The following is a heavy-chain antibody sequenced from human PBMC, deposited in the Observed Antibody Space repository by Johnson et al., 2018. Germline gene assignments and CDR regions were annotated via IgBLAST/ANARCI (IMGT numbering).Heavy chain of an antibody. Sequence: QVQLQESGPGLVKPTETLSLTCSVSGGSTSSFYWSWIRQSPGKALHWIGYIHHSGSTNYNPSLKSRLSMSVDTSKNQFSLKLNSVTAADTAVYYCARVDYGMDVWGQGTTVTVSS. CDR1: GGSTSSFY. CDR3: ARVDYGMDV. J-gene: IGHJ6*02. V-gene: IGHV4-59*01. CDR2: IHHSGST.